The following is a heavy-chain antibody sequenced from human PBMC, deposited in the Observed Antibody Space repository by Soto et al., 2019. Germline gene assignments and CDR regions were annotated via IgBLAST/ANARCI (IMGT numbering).Heavy chain of an antibody. CDR2: ITGSGDST. D-gene: IGHD6-13*01. CDR3: ARRGYGSRWPNVYMDV. Sequence: PGVSLRLSCAVSGFTFSSHAMSWVRQAPGKGLECVSSITGSGDSTYYADSVKGRFTISRDKSKSTLYLQMNSLRAEDTAVYYCARRGYGSRWPNVYMDVWGKGTTVTVSS. CDR1: GFTFSSHA. V-gene: IGHV3-23*01. J-gene: IGHJ6*03.